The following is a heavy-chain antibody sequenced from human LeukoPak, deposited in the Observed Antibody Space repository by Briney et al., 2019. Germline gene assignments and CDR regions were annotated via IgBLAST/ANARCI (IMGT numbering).Heavy chain of an antibody. Sequence: GGSLRLSCAASGFTFSRYGIHWVRRALGKGLEWVAVISNDGGNKYYADSVKGRFTISRDNSKNTLYLQMNSLRAEDTAVYYCAKQGDNSGLDYWGQGTLVTVSS. V-gene: IGHV3-30*18. CDR3: AKQGDNSGLDY. CDR1: GFTFSRYG. D-gene: IGHD5-24*01. J-gene: IGHJ4*02. CDR2: ISNDGGNK.